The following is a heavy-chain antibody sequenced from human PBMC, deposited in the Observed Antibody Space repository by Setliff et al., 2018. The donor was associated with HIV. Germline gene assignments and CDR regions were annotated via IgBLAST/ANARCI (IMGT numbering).Heavy chain of an antibody. J-gene: IGHJ4*02. V-gene: IGHV1-69*13. D-gene: IGHD3-10*01. Sequence: SVKVSCKASGGTFRSYAISWVRQAPGQGLEWMGGIIPIFGTANYAQKFQGRVTITADESTSTAYMELSSLRSEDTAVYYCARARRSSMVRGTYFDYWGQGTLVTAPQ. CDR3: ARARRSSMVRGTYFDY. CDR2: IIPIFGTA. CDR1: GGTFRSYA.